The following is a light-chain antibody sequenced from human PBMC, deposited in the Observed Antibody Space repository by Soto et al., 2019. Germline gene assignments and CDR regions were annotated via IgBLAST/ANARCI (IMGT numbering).Light chain of an antibody. Sequence: QSALTQPASVSGSPGQSITISCTGSSVDVGDYNSVSWYQQHPGKANKVMIYHVTIRASGVSNRFSGSKSGNTASLTISGLQVEDEADYYCSSYSHSPPSYVFGTGTKVTVL. CDR3: SSYSHSPPSYV. CDR2: HVT. V-gene: IGLV2-14*03. J-gene: IGLJ1*01. CDR1: SVDVGDYNS.